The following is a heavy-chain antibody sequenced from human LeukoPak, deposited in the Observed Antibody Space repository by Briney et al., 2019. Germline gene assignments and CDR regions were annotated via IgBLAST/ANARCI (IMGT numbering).Heavy chain of an antibody. V-gene: IGHV3-33*06. CDR2: IWYDGSNK. CDR3: AKDPSTVTTGGAFDI. Sequence: PGGSLRLSCAASGFTFSSYGMHWVRQAPGKGLEGVAVIWYDGSNKYYADSVKGRFTISRDNSKNTLYLQMNSLRAEDTAVYYCAKDPSTVTTGGAFDIWGQGTMVTVSS. J-gene: IGHJ3*02. D-gene: IGHD4-17*01. CDR1: GFTFSSYG.